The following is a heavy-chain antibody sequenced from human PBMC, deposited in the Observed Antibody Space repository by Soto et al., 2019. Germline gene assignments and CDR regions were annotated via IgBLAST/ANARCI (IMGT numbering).Heavy chain of an antibody. V-gene: IGHV3-64*01. CDR3: ARGPPSRATNRYIAAAGTGD. Sequence: EVQLVESGGGLVQPGGSLRLSCAASGFTFSSYAMHWVRQAPGKGLEYVSAISNNGGSTYYANSVKGRFTISRDNSKNTLHLQMGSLRAEDMDVYYCARGPPSRATNRYIAAAGTGDWGQGALVTVSS. D-gene: IGHD6-13*01. CDR2: ISNNGGST. CDR1: GFTFSSYA. J-gene: IGHJ4*02.